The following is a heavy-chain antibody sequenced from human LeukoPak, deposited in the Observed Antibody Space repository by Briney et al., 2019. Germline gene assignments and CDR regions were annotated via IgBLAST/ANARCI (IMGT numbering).Heavy chain of an antibody. CDR3: ARYQVAIDY. Sequence: GGSLILSCAASGFTFSNYWMTWVRQAPGKGLEWVANINKDGSEKNYVDSVKGRFTISRDNAKNSLYLQINSLRADDTAVYYCARYQVAIDYWGQGTLVTVSA. J-gene: IGHJ4*02. CDR2: INKDGSEK. D-gene: IGHD2-2*01. V-gene: IGHV3-7*03. CDR1: GFTFSNYW.